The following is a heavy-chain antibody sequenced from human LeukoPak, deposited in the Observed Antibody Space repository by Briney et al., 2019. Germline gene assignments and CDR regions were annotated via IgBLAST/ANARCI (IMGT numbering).Heavy chain of an antibody. D-gene: IGHD5-12*01. V-gene: IGHV1-69*04. J-gene: IGHJ3*02. CDR2: IIPILGIA. CDR1: GGTFSSYA. CDR3: AAGRGYSGYDWYDAFDI. Sequence: GASVKVSCKASGGTFSSYAISWVRQAPGQGLEWMGRIIPILGIANYAQKFQGRVTITADKSTSTAYMELSSLRSEGTAVYYCAAGRGYSGYDWYDAFDIWGQGTMVNVSS.